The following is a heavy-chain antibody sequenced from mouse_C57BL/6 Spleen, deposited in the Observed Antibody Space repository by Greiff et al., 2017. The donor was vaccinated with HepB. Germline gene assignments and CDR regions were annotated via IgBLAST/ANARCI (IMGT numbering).Heavy chain of an antibody. Sequence: EVMLVESGGDLVKPGGSLKLSCAASGFTFSSYGMSWVRQTPDKRLEWVATISSGGSYTYYPDSVKGRFTISSDNSKNTLYLQMSSLKSEDTAMYYCARHYYGSSYYFDYWGQGTTLTVSS. D-gene: IGHD1-1*01. CDR3: ARHYYGSSYYFDY. J-gene: IGHJ2*01. V-gene: IGHV5-6*01. CDR1: GFTFSSYG. CDR2: ISSGGSYT.